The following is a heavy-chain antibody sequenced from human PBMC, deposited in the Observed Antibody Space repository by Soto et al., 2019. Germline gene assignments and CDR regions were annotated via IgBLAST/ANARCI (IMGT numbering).Heavy chain of an antibody. D-gene: IGHD3-22*01. CDR2: IYYSGST. J-gene: IGHJ5*02. Sequence: ETLSLTCTVSGGSISSYYWSWIRHPPGKGLEWIGYIYYSGSTNYNPSLKSRVTISVDTSKNQFSLKLSSVTAADTAVYYCARVTTMIGNWFDPWGQGTLVTVSS. V-gene: IGHV4-59*01. CDR1: GGSISSYY. CDR3: ARVTTMIGNWFDP.